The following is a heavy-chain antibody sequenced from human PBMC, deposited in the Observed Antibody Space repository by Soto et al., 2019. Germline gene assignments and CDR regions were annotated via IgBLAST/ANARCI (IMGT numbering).Heavy chain of an antibody. CDR1: GFTFGTHW. CDR3: AKDVR. CDR2: IKGDASEN. Sequence: EVQLVESGGDLVHPGGSVRLSCAASGFTFGTHWMSWVRQAPGKGLEWVANIKGDASENYYADSVRGRFTISRDNAKSSLYLQMNSLSVEDTAVYYCAKDVRWGQGTLVTVSS. J-gene: IGHJ4*02. V-gene: IGHV3-7*05.